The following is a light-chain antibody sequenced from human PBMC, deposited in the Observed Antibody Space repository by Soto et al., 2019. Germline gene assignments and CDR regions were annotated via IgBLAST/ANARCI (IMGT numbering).Light chain of an antibody. CDR1: QSVSNNY. Sequence: EVILTQSPGTLSLSPGDRATLSCRASQSVSNNYLAWYQQNPGQAPRLLIFGSSDRATGIPDRFSGSGSGTYFTLTMSRLEPEDFAVYYCQQYGSSPPYTFGQGTKLEIK. V-gene: IGKV3-20*01. CDR3: QQYGSSPPYT. CDR2: GSS. J-gene: IGKJ2*01.